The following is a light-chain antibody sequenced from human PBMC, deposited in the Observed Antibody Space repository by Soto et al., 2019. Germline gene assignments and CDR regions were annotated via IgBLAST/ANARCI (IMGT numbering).Light chain of an antibody. CDR3: QHYNTYPYT. Sequence: DIQMTQSPSTLSASVGDRVTITCRVSQSISTWLAWYQHKPGQAPKLLIYKASTLESGVPSSFSGSGSGTEFTLTISSLQPDDFAVYYCQHYNTYPYTLGQGTKLEI. CDR1: QSISTW. CDR2: KAS. J-gene: IGKJ2*01. V-gene: IGKV1-5*03.